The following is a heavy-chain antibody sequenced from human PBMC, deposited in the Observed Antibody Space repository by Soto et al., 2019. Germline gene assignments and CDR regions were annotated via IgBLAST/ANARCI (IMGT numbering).Heavy chain of an antibody. CDR3: ATDQGIT. V-gene: IGHV3-33*01. CDR1: GFTFSSYG. Sequence: GGSLRLSCAASGFTFSSYGMHWVRQAPGKGLEWVAVIWYDGSDKYYADSVKGRFAISRDNSKNMLYLQMNSLRAEDTAVYYCATDQGITWGQGTLVTVSS. CDR2: IWYDGSDK. J-gene: IGHJ5*02. D-gene: IGHD3-10*01.